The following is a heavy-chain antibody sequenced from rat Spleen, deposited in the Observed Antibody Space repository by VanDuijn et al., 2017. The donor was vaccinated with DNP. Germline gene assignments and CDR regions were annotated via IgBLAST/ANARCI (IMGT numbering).Heavy chain of an antibody. CDR1: EFTFRRSD. Sequence: EVQLVESGGGLVRPGRSLKLSCVASEFTFRRSDVAWVRQAPTEGLDCVAYISYHGGSTYYGDSVKGRFTISRDNAKSTLYLQMNSLRSEDMATYYCARWGGDYFDYWGQGVMVTVSS. CDR2: ISYHGGST. CDR3: ARWGGDYFDY. V-gene: IGHV5-22*01. J-gene: IGHJ2*01.